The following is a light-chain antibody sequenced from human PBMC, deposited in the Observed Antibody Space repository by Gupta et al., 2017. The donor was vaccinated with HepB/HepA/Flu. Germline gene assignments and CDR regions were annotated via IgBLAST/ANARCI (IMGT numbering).Light chain of an antibody. V-gene: IGKV2-30*02. Sequence: DVVMTQSPLSLPVTLGQPASISCSSSQSLVRTDGNTYLNWFHQGPGQSPRRLIYRGSNRDSGVPDGFSGRASGTDFTLKISMVDAEDIRVYYCRQYAPWPNSFGQGTRMEIK. CDR3: RQYAPWPNS. J-gene: IGKJ2*03. CDR1: QSLVRTDGNTY. CDR2: RGS.